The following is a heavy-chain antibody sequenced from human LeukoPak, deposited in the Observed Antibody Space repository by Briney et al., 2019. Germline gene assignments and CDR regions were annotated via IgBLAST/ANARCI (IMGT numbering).Heavy chain of an antibody. D-gene: IGHD3-22*01. Sequence: SVKVSCKASGYTFTGYYIHWVRQAPGQGLEWMGWINPHSGGTNYAQKFQGGVTMTRDTSITTAYMELSSLRSDDTAVYFCARDGHRRYHYDSSGREDAFDIWGQGTMVTVSS. CDR3: ARDGHRRYHYDSSGREDAFDI. CDR2: INPHSGGT. J-gene: IGHJ3*02. CDR1: GYTFTGYY. V-gene: IGHV1-2*02.